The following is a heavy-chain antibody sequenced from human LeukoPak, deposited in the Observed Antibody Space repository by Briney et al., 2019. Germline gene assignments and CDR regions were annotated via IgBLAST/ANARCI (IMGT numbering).Heavy chain of an antibody. CDR3: ASTIHCGGDCPFEY. D-gene: IGHD2-21*02. CDR1: GYTFTSYG. J-gene: IGHJ4*02. V-gene: IGHV1-18*01. CDR2: ISAYNGNT. Sequence: ASVKVSCKASGYTFTSYGISWVRQAPGQGLEWMGWISAYNGNTNYAQNLQGRVTMTTDTSTSTAYMELRSLRSDDTAVYYCASTIHCGGDCPFEYWGQGTLVTVSS.